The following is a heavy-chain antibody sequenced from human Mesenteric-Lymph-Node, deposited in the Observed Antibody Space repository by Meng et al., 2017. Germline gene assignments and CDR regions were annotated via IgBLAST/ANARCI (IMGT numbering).Heavy chain of an antibody. V-gene: IGHV1-2*02. J-gene: IGHJ4*02. CDR1: GYTFTGYY. D-gene: IGHD3-22*01. Sequence: ASVKVSCKASGYTFTGYYMHWVRQAPGQGLEWMGWINPNSGGTNYAQKFQGRVTMTRDTSISTAYMELSRLRSDDTAVYYCARDRVPNYYDSSGYYDYWGQGTLVTVS. CDR3: ARDRVPNYYDSSGYYDY. CDR2: INPNSGGT.